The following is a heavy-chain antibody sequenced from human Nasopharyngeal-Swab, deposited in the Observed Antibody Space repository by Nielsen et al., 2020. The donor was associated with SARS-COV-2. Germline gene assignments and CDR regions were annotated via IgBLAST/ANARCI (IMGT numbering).Heavy chain of an antibody. CDR2: IYSGGDT. Sequence: GESLKISCAASGFTVSSQYMNWVRQAPGKGLEWVSLIYSGGDTDYADSVKGRLIMSRDKSKNTLYLQMNRLRAEDTAVYYCARGESGFDPLDCWGQGTLVTVSS. J-gene: IGHJ4*02. CDR3: ARGESGFDPLDC. V-gene: IGHV3-53*01. D-gene: IGHD3-3*01. CDR1: GFTVSSQY.